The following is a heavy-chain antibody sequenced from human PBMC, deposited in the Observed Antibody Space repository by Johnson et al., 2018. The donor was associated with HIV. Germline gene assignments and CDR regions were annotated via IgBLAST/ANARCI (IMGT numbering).Heavy chain of an antibody. J-gene: IGHJ3*02. CDR3: ARYGLSYAFDI. Sequence: VQLVESGGGLVQPGGSLRLSCAASGFTFSSYWMSWVRQAPGKGLEWVANIKQDGSEKYYVDSVKGRFTISRDNSKNTLYLQMNSLGAEDTAVYYCARYGLSYAFDIWGQGTVLTVSS. CDR1: GFTFSSYW. D-gene: IGHD2-2*01. V-gene: IGHV3-7*02. CDR2: IKQDGSEK.